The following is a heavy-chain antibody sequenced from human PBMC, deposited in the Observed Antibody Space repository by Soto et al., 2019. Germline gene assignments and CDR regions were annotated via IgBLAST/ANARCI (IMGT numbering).Heavy chain of an antibody. D-gene: IGHD3-10*01. CDR1: GYTFTSYG. Sequence: QVQLVQSGAEVKKPGASVKVSCKASGYTFTSYGISWVRQAPGQGLEWMGWISAHNGNTNYAQKLQGRVTMTTDTSTSTAYMDLRSLRSDDTAVYYCASTISNPMVRGVLSPGDYWGQGTLVTVSS. CDR3: ASTISNPMVRGVLSPGDY. V-gene: IGHV1-18*01. J-gene: IGHJ4*02. CDR2: ISAHNGNT.